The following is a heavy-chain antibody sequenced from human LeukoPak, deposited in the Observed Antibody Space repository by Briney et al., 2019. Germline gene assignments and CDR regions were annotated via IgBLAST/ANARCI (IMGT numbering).Heavy chain of an antibody. D-gene: IGHD3-16*01. Sequence: PGGSLRLSCAASGFTFSDHWMHWVRQVPGKGLVWVSRIKTDGSWTNDADSVKGRFTISRDNAENTLYLRMNSLRVEDTAVYYCVRGVGGSSYLDYWGQGALVTVSS. V-gene: IGHV3-74*01. CDR1: GFTFSDHW. J-gene: IGHJ4*02. CDR2: IKTDGSWT. CDR3: VRGVGGSSYLDY.